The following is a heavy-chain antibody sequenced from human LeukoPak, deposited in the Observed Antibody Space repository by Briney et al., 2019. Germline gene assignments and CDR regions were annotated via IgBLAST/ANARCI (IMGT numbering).Heavy chain of an antibody. CDR2: ISGSGGST. CDR3: AKVGLWFGEPPPRAYYFDY. V-gene: IGHV3-23*01. CDR1: GFTFSSYA. J-gene: IGHJ4*02. D-gene: IGHD3-10*01. Sequence: GRSLRLSCAASGFTFSSYAMSWVRQAPGKGLEWVSAISGSGGSTYYADSVKGRFTISRDNSKNTLYLQMNSLRAEDTAVYYCAKVGLWFGEPPPRAYYFDYWGQGTLVTVSS.